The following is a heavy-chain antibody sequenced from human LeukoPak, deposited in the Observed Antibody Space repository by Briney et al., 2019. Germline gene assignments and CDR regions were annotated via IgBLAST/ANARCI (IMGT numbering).Heavy chain of an antibody. V-gene: IGHV4-39*01. Sequence: SETLSLTCSVSGGSMSSINYVWGWIRQPPGKGLEWIGSMYYSGSTYHNPSLKSRVTVSVDTSKNQFSLKLSSVTAADTAMYYCARHRQGYYYMDVWGKGTTVTVSS. CDR1: GGSMSSINYV. J-gene: IGHJ6*03. CDR3: ARHRQGYYYMDV. CDR2: MYYSGST.